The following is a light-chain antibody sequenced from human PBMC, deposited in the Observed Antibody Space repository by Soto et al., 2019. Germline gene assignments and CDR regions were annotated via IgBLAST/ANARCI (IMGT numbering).Light chain of an antibody. Sequence: QSALTQPVSVSGSPGQSITLSCTGTSGDVGGYDYVSWYQQHPGKAPKLMIFEVNNRPSGVSDRFSGSKSGNTASLTISGLQDEDEADYFCSSYTRISTVIFGGGTKATVL. V-gene: IGLV2-14*01. J-gene: IGLJ2*01. CDR1: SGDVGGYDY. CDR2: EVN. CDR3: SSYTRISTVI.